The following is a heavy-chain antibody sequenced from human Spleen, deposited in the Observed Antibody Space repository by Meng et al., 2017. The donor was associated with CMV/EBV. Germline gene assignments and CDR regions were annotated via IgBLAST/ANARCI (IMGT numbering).Heavy chain of an antibody. CDR3: ARDHDWGAGELLGMDV. J-gene: IGHJ6*02. CDR2: ISTYNGNT. CDR1: GYTFTSYG. D-gene: IGHD3-16*01. Sequence: ASVKVSCKASGYTFTSYGISWVRQAPGQGLEWMGWISTYNGNTNYAQMLQGRVTMTTDTSTSTAYMELRSLRSDDTAVYYCARDHDWGAGELLGMDVWGQGTTVTVSS. V-gene: IGHV1-18*01.